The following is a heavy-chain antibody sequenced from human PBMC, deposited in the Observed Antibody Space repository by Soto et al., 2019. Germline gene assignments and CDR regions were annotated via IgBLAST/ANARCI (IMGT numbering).Heavy chain of an antibody. Sequence: SETLSLTCTVSGGSISSYYWSWIRQPPGKGLEWIGYIYYSGSTNYNPSLKSRVTVLVDTSKNRFSLKLSSVTAADTAVYYCARHSGQADWNSGAWFDPWGQGTLVTVSS. J-gene: IGHJ5*02. CDR3: ARHSGQADWNSGAWFDP. V-gene: IGHV4-59*01. D-gene: IGHD1-7*01. CDR2: IYYSGST. CDR1: GGSISSYY.